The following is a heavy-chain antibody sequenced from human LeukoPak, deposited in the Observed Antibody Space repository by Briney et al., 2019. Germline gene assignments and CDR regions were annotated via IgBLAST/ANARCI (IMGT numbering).Heavy chain of an antibody. CDR3: ARGGAMARFTD. Sequence: VASVKVSCKASGYTFTGYYMHWVRQAPGQGLEWMGWINPNSGGTNYAQKFKGRVTITADKSTSTAYMELSSLRSEDTAVYYLARGGAMARFTDWGKGTLFTVSS. CDR1: GYTFTGYY. J-gene: IGHJ4*02. CDR2: INPNSGGT. D-gene: IGHD5-24*01. V-gene: IGHV1-2*02.